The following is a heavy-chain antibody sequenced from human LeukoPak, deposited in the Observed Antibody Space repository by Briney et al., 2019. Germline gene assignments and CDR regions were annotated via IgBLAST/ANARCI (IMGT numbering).Heavy chain of an antibody. V-gene: IGHV3-30*02. CDR1: GFSFSNYA. CDR3: ARGLENYDFWSLMDV. Sequence: GGSLRLSCAVSGFSFSNYAMSWVRQFPGKGLEWVTFIRYDGSNKYYADSVKGRFTISRDNSKNTLYLQMNSLRAEDTAVYYCARGLENYDFWSLMDVWGKGTTVTVSS. J-gene: IGHJ6*03. CDR2: IRYDGSNK. D-gene: IGHD3-3*01.